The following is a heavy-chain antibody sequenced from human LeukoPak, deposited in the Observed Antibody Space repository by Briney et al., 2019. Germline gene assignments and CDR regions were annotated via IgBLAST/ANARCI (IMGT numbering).Heavy chain of an antibody. V-gene: IGHV3-30*18. J-gene: IGHJ4*02. CDR3: AKDRPRWSIAVAGGQFDY. Sequence: GGSLRLSCAASGFTFSSYGMHWVRQAPGKGLEWVAVISYDGSNKYYADSVKGRFTISRDNSKNTLYLQMNSLRAEDTAVYYCAKDRPRWSIAVAGGQFDYWGQGTLVTVSS. CDR2: ISYDGSNK. CDR1: GFTFSSYG. D-gene: IGHD6-19*01.